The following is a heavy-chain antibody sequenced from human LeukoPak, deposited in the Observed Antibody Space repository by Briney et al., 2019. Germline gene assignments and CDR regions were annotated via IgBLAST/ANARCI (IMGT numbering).Heavy chain of an antibody. CDR3: ARGGRTDSGSYPYGMDV. CDR1: GFTVRRNY. CDR2: IYSGANT. D-gene: IGHD3-10*01. Sequence: EGGGSLRLACAASGFTVRRNYLGGVRRAPEEGVEWGSVIYSGANTDYADSVKGAFTISTDSSKNTLYLQMNSLRHEDTSVYYCARGGRTDSGSYPYGMDVWGQGATVIVSS. J-gene: IGHJ6*02. V-gene: IGHV3-66*01.